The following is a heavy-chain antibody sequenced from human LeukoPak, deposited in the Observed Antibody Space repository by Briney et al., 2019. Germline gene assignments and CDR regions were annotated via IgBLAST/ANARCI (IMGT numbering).Heavy chain of an antibody. CDR1: GGSFSGYY. D-gene: IGHD1-26*01. J-gene: IGHJ4*02. Sequence: PSETLSLTCAVYGGSFSGYYWSWIRQPPGKGLEWIGEINHSGGTNYNPSLKSRVTISVDTSKNQFSLKLSSVTAADTAVYYCARGDVVVGVPDWGQGTLVTVSS. CDR3: ARGDVVVGVPD. V-gene: IGHV4-34*01. CDR2: INHSGGT.